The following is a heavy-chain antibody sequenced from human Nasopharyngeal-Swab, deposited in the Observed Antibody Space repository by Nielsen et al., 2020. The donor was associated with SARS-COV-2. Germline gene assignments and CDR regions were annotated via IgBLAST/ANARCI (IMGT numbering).Heavy chain of an antibody. Sequence: GESLKISCEASGFTFSSYAMSWVRQAPGKGLEWVSAISGSGGSTYYADSVKGRFTISRDNSKNTLYLQMNSLRAEDTAVYYCAKRRVGAAFDYWGQGTLVTVSS. D-gene: IGHD1-26*01. J-gene: IGHJ4*02. CDR3: AKRRVGAAFDY. CDR1: GFTFSSYA. CDR2: ISGSGGST. V-gene: IGHV3-23*01.